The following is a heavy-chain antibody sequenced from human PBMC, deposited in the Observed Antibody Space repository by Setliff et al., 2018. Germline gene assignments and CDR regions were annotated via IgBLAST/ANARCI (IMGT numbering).Heavy chain of an antibody. CDR2: IHYSGNT. D-gene: IGHD1-1*01. CDR1: GFSINSGTHF. V-gene: IGHV4-39*01. J-gene: IGHJ4*02. Sequence: PSETLSLTCTVSGFSINSGTHFWGWIRQPPGKGLEWIGRIHYSGNTYYNASLKSRVIISVDTAQNQFSLSLSSVTAADTAVYYCARTGTYRYFDYWGQGTQVTVSS. CDR3: ARTGTYRYFDY.